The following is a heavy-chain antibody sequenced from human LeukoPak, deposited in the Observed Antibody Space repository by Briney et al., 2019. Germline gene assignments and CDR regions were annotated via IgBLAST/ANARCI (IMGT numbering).Heavy chain of an antibody. V-gene: IGHV3-23*01. J-gene: IGHJ3*02. CDR3: AKTSGITGTTRNAFDI. CDR1: GFTFSNYA. Sequence: GGSLRLSCAASGFTFSNYAMSWVRQAPGKGLEWVSAISGSGGSTYYADSVKGRFTISRDNSKNTLYLQMNSLRAEDTAVYYCAKTSGITGTTRNAFDIWGQGTMVTVSS. D-gene: IGHD1-7*01. CDR2: ISGSGGST.